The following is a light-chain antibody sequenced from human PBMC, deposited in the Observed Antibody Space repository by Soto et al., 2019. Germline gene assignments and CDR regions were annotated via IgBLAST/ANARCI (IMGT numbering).Light chain of an antibody. CDR3: QQYGSSPQT. CDR2: GAS. V-gene: IGKV3-20*01. J-gene: IGKJ1*01. CDR1: QSVSSSY. Sequence: ETELTQSPVTLSLSPGQRATLSCRASQSVSSSYLAWYQQKPGQAPRLLIYGASSRATGIPDRFSGSGSGTDFTLTISRLEPEDFAVYYCQQYGSSPQTFGQGTKV.